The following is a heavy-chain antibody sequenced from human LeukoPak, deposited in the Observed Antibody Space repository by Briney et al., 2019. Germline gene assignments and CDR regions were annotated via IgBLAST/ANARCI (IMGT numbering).Heavy chain of an antibody. CDR1: GFTLSSYA. CDR3: AKEGGSFWGGPYFDY. Sequence: RGSLRLSCAASGFTLSSYAMSWVRQAPGKGLEWVSVISGSGGSTDYADSVKGRFTISRDNSKNTLYLQMNSLRAEDTAVYYCAKEGGSFWGGPYFDYWGQGTLVTVSS. CDR2: ISGSGGST. D-gene: IGHD1-26*01. V-gene: IGHV3-23*01. J-gene: IGHJ4*02.